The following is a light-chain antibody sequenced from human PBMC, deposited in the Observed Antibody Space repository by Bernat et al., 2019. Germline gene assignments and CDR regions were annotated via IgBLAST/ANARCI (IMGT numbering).Light chain of an antibody. CDR1: SSDVGAYNR. J-gene: IGLJ2*01. Sequence: QSVLTQPASMSASPGQSITISCTGTSSDVGAYNRVSWYQQHPGKAPKLMIYDVTYRPSGVSNSLSGSKSGNTASLTISGLQPEDEADYYCSSYATNRDVLFGGGTKLTVL. CDR3: SSYATNRDVL. CDR2: DVT. V-gene: IGLV2-14*03.